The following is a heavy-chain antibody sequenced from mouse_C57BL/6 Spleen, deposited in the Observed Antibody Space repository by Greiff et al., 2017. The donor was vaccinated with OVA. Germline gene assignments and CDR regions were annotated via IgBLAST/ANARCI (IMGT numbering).Heavy chain of an antibody. CDR1: GYTFTSYW. Sequence: QVQLQQPGAELVMPGASVKLSCKASGYTFTSYWMNWVKQRPGQGLEWIGEIDPSDSTTNYNQKFKGKSTLTVDKSSSTAYMQLRSLTSEDSAVYYCARARGMDYWGQGTSVTVSS. CDR3: ARARGMDY. J-gene: IGHJ4*01. CDR2: IDPSDSTT. V-gene: IGHV1-69*01.